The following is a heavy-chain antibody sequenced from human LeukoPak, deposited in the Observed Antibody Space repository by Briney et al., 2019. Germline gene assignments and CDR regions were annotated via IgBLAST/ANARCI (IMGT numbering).Heavy chain of an antibody. J-gene: IGHJ3*02. V-gene: IGHV3-53*01. D-gene: IGHD3-22*01. CDR2: IYSSGSP. Sequence: GGSLRLSCAASGFSVYTKYMNWVRQAPGKGLEWVSAIYSSGSPLYADSVKGRFTISRDNSKNTLYLQMNDLRAEDTAVYYCARALYYFDDTGGFGAFDIWGQGTMVTVSS. CDR1: GFSVYTKY. CDR3: ARALYYFDDTGGFGAFDI.